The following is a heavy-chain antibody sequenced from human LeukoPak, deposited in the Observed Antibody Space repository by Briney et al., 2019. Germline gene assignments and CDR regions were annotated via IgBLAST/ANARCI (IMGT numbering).Heavy chain of an antibody. CDR3: AKDFRARGYFDWLFQH. V-gene: IGHV3-30*18. CDR1: GFTFSSYG. CDR2: ISYDGSNK. D-gene: IGHD3-9*01. J-gene: IGHJ1*01. Sequence: PGRALRLSCAASGFTFSSYGMHWVRQAPGKGLEWVAVISYDGSNKYYADPVKGRFTIPRDNSKKTLYLQMDSLRAEDTAVYYCAKDFRARGYFDWLFQHWGQGTLVTVSS.